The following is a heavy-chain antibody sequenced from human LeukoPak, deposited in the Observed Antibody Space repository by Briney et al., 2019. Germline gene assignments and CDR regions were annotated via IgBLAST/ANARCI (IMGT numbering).Heavy chain of an antibody. D-gene: IGHD2-2*01. CDR2: ISGSGGTT. J-gene: IGHJ4*02. Sequence: GGSLRLSCAASGFTFSTYAMSWVRQAPGKGLEGVSVISGSGGTTQYADSVKGRFTITRDSSKNTLYLQMHSLRDEDTAIYYCGRHCGSSSCYRFEYWGQGTLVTVSS. CDR3: GRHCGSSSCYRFEY. CDR1: GFTFSTYA. V-gene: IGHV3-23*01.